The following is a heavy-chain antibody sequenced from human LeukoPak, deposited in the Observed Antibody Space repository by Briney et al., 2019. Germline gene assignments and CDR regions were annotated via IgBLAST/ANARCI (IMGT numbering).Heavy chain of an antibody. J-gene: IGHJ4*02. Sequence: GRSLRLSCAASGFTFSSYAMHWVRQAPGKGLEWVAVISYDGSNKYYADSVKGRFTISRDNSKNTLYLQMNSLRAEDTAVYYCARDAFPGGSSIRYYFDYWGQGTLVTVSS. V-gene: IGHV3-30-3*01. CDR3: ARDAFPGGSSIRYYFDY. CDR1: GFTFSSYA. D-gene: IGHD1-26*01. CDR2: ISYDGSNK.